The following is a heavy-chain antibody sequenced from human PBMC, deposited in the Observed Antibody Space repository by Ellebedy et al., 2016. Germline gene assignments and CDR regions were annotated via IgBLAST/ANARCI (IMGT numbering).Heavy chain of an antibody. CDR2: ISYDGSNK. V-gene: IGHV3-30-3*01. CDR3: ARDQVPSLSVFDY. J-gene: IGHJ4*02. CDR1: GFTFSSYA. Sequence: GESLKISXAASGFTFSSYAMHWVRQAPGKGLEWVAVISYDGSNKYYADSVKGRFTISRDNSKNTLYLQMNSLRAEDTAVYYCARDQVPSLSVFDYWGQGTLVTVSS.